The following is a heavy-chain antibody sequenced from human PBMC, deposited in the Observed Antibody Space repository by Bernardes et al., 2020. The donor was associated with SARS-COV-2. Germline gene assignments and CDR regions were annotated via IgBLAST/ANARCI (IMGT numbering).Heavy chain of an antibody. CDR1: GFTFSSYW. V-gene: IGHV3-74*01. CDR2: INSDGSST. D-gene: IGHD5-18*01. CDR3: VRDLPGYSTVWAPNFDY. Sequence: GGSLRLSCAASGFTFSSYWMHWVRQAPGKGLVWVSRINSDGSSTSYADSVKGRFTISRDNAKNSLYLEMNSLRAEDTAIYYCVRDLPGYSTVWAPNFDYWGQGTLVTVSS. J-gene: IGHJ4*02.